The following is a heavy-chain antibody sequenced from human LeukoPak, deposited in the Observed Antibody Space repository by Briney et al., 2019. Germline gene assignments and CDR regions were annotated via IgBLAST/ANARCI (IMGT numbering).Heavy chain of an antibody. CDR3: ARGMGGTYSGYYFDY. V-gene: IGHV6-1*01. D-gene: IGHD1-26*01. CDR2: TFYMSKWYN. J-gene: IGHJ4*02. CDR1: GDSVSSNSAA. Sequence: SWTLSLTCAISGDSVSSNSAAWNWTRQSPSRGLEWLGRTFYMSKWYNHYAVSVLSRITINPDTSKNQFSLQLNSVTPEDTAVYYCARGMGGTYSGYYFDYRGPGNLGTVSS.